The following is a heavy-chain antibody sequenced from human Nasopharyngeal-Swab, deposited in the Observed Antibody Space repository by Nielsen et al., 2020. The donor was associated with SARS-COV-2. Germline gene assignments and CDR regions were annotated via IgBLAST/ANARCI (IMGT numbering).Heavy chain of an antibody. CDR1: GFTFSSYS. Sequence: GESLKISCAASGFTFSSYSMNWVRQAPGKGLEWVSSISSRSSYIYYADSVKGRFTISRDNAKNSLYLQMNSLRAEDTAVYYCALVDYYGMDVWGQGTTVTVSS. J-gene: IGHJ6*02. V-gene: IGHV3-21*01. CDR2: ISSRSSYI. D-gene: IGHD1-26*01. CDR3: ALVDYYGMDV.